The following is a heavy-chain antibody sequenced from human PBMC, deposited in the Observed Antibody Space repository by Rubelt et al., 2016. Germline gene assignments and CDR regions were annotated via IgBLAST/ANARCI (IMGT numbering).Heavy chain of an antibody. CDR3: ISYV. CDR2: ITGSGGRT. CDR1: GFSFSFYG. J-gene: IGHJ3*01. Sequence: EVQLAESGGGLGQPGGSLRLSCAASGFSFSFYGMNWVRQAPGKGLEWVALITGSGGRTYYADSMKGRLTISRDNSKNTVFLQMNSLRVDDTAVYYCISYVWGQGTMVSVSS. V-gene: IGHV3-23*04.